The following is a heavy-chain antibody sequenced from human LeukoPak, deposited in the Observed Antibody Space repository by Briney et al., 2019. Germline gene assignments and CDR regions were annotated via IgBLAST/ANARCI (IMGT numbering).Heavy chain of an antibody. CDR3: AKGGYCSSTSCPADY. Sequence: GGSLRLSCAASGFTFSSYAMSWVRQAPGMGLECVSVISGNGGNTHYADSVKGRFTISRDNSKNTLYLQMSSLRDDDTAVYYCAKGGYCSSTSCPADYWGQGTLVTVSS. CDR2: ISGNGGNT. V-gene: IGHV3-23*01. D-gene: IGHD2-2*01. J-gene: IGHJ4*02. CDR1: GFTFSSYA.